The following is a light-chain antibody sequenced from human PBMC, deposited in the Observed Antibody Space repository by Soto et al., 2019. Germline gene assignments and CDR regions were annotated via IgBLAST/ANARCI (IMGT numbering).Light chain of an antibody. Sequence: QSALTQPRSVSGSPGQSVTISCTGTSSDVGGYNYVSWYQHDPGKAPKLMIYDVSKRPSGVPDRFSGSKSGNTASLTISGLQAEDEADYYCCSYAGSSTAVFGGGTKLTVL. V-gene: IGLV2-11*01. CDR2: DVS. CDR1: SSDVGGYNY. CDR3: CSYAGSSTAV. J-gene: IGLJ2*01.